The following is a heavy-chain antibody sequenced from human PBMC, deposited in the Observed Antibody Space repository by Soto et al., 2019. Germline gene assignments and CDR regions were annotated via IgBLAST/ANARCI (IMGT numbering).Heavy chain of an antibody. CDR1: GFTFSSYS. V-gene: IGHV3-48*01. CDR3: ARGTSCNTGSCSIFYYYYMDV. D-gene: IGHD2-15*01. Sequence: GGSLRLSCAASGFTFSSYSMNWVRQAPGKGPEWVSYIGSSGNSIYYADSVKGRFTISRDNAKNSLYLHMNSLRAEDTAVYYCARGTSCNTGSCSIFYYYYMDVWGKGTTVTGSS. J-gene: IGHJ6*03. CDR2: IGSSGNSI.